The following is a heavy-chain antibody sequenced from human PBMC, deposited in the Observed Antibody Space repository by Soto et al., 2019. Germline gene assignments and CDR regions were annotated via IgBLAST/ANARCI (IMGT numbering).Heavy chain of an antibody. Sequence: PSETLSLTCTVSGGSISSGGYYWSWIRQHPGKGLEWIGYIYYSGSTYYNPSLKSRVTISVDTSKNQFSLKLSSVTAADTAVYYCARDAKFTPMDVWGKGTTVTVSS. CDR3: ARDAKFTPMDV. CDR2: IYYSGST. CDR1: GGSISSGGYY. J-gene: IGHJ6*03. V-gene: IGHV4-31*03.